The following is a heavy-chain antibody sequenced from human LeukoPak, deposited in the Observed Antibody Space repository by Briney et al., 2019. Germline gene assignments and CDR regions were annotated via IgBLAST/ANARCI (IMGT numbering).Heavy chain of an antibody. Sequence: HSGGSLRLSCATSGFTFSSYGMSWVRQAPGEGLEWVSAISGSGGSTYYADSVKGRFTISRDNSKNTLYLQMNSLRAEDTAVYYCAKDYYDSPDAFDIWGQGTMVTVSS. CDR3: AKDYYDSPDAFDI. CDR1: GFTFSSYG. CDR2: ISGSGGST. J-gene: IGHJ3*02. D-gene: IGHD3-22*01. V-gene: IGHV3-23*01.